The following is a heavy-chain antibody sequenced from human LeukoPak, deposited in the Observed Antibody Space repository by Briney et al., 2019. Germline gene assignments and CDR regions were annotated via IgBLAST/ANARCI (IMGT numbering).Heavy chain of an antibody. CDR2: ISYDGSNK. CDR1: GFTFSSYA. V-gene: IGHV3-30-3*01. CDR3: ARDSRIQLWSISQIFDY. Sequence: GGSLRFSCAASGFTFSSYAMHWVRQAPSKGLEWVAVISYDGSNKYYADSVKGRFTISRDNSKNTLYLQMNSLRAEDTAVYYCARDSRIQLWSISQIFDYWGQGTLVTVSS. J-gene: IGHJ4*02. D-gene: IGHD5-18*01.